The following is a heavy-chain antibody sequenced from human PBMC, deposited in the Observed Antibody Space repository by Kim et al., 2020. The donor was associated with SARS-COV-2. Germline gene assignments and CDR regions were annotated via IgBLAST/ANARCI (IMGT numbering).Heavy chain of an antibody. J-gene: IGHJ4*02. CDR2: ST. D-gene: IGHD6-19*01. V-gene: IGHV3-53*01. Sequence: STYYADSVKGRFTISRDNAKNTLYLQMNSLRAEDTAVYYCARGYHGAVGDWGQGTLVTVSS. CDR3: ARGYHGAVGD.